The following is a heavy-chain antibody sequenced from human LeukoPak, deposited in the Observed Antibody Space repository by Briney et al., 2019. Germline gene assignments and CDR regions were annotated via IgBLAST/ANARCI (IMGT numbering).Heavy chain of an antibody. Sequence: GGSLGLSCAASGFTFSSYGMHWVRQAPGKGLEGVAFIRYDGSNKYYADSVKGRFTISRDNSKNTLYLQMNSLRAEDTAVYYCAKANYDILKYYYYGMDVWGQGTTVTVSS. CDR2: IRYDGSNK. CDR1: GFTFSSYG. J-gene: IGHJ6*02. D-gene: IGHD3-9*01. CDR3: AKANYDILKYYYYGMDV. V-gene: IGHV3-30*02.